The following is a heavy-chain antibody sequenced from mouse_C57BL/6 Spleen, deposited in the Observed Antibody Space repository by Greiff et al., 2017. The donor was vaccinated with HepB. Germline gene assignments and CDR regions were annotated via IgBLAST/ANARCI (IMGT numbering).Heavy chain of an antibody. CDR2: IHPNSGST. Sequence: QVQLQQPGAELVKPGASVKLSCKASGYTFTSYWMHWVKQRPGQGLEWIGMIHPNSGSTNYNEKFKSKATLTVDKSSSTAYMQLSSLTSEDSAVYYCARQDYGSSSAWFAYWGQGTLVTVSA. J-gene: IGHJ3*01. V-gene: IGHV1-64*01. CDR3: ARQDYGSSSAWFAY. D-gene: IGHD1-1*01. CDR1: GYTFTSYW.